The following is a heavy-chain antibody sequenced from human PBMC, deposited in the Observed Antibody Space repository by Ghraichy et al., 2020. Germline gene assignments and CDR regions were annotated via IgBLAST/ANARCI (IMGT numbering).Heavy chain of an antibody. V-gene: IGHV4-34*01. Sequence: SETLSLTCAVYGGSFSGYYWSWIRQPPGKGLEWIGEINHSGSTNYNPSLKSRVTISVDTSKNQFSLKLSSVTAADTAVYYCARRGRYSSGWASGYYYGMDVWGQGTTVTVSS. D-gene: IGHD6-19*01. CDR2: INHSGST. CDR3: ARRGRYSSGWASGYYYGMDV. J-gene: IGHJ6*02. CDR1: GGSFSGYY.